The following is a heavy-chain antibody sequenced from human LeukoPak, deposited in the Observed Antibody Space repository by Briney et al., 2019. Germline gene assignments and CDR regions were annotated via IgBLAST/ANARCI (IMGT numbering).Heavy chain of an antibody. Sequence: GGSLRLSCAASGFTFSSYAMHWVRQAPGKGLGRVAVISYDGSNKYYADYVKDRFTISRDNSKNTLYLQMNSLRAEDTAVYYCARASGKYSSGQGDYWGQGTLVTVSS. J-gene: IGHJ4*02. CDR2: ISYDGSNK. D-gene: IGHD6-19*01. CDR1: GFTFSSYA. V-gene: IGHV3-30-3*01. CDR3: ARASGKYSSGQGDY.